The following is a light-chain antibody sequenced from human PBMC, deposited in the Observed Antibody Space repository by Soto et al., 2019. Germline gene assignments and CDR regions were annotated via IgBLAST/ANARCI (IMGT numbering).Light chain of an antibody. Sequence: EIVLTQSPGTLSLSPGERATLSCRASQSVSSRFFAWYQRKPGQAPRLLIFATSNRATGIPDRFSGSGSGTDLTLTINRLEPEDFALYYCQQYGNSPPTFGQGTKVEIK. J-gene: IGKJ2*01. CDR3: QQYGNSPPT. CDR1: QSVSSRF. V-gene: IGKV3-20*01. CDR2: ATS.